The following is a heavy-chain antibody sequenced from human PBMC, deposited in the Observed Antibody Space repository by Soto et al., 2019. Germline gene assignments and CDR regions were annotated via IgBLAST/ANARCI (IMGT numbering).Heavy chain of an antibody. V-gene: IGHV3-15*07. Sequence: EVQLEESGGGLIKPGESLTLSCADSGFILSDAWMKWVRQAPGKGLEWVGRIKSKAHGGTTDYAAPLKGRFTILRDDSKNTLYLQMNSLQTEDTAMYSSASYRDSSGLRRYDYWGQGALVTVSS. J-gene: IGHJ4*02. CDR2: IKSKAHGGTT. D-gene: IGHD3-22*01. CDR1: GFILSDAW. CDR3: ASYRDSSGLRRYDY.